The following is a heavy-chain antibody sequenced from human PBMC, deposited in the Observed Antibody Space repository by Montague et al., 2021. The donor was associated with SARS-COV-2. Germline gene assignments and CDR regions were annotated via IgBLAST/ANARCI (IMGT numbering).Heavy chain of an antibody. CDR1: GGSFSGYY. CDR3: ARVRYYGSGTSLGMDV. D-gene: IGHD3-10*01. Sequence: SETLSLTCAVYGGSFSGYYWSWIRQPPGKGLEWIGEINHSGSTNCNPSLKSRVTTSVDTSKNQFSLKLSSVTAADTAVYYCARVRYYGSGTSLGMDVWGQGTTVTVSS. CDR2: INHSGST. J-gene: IGHJ6*02. V-gene: IGHV4-34*01.